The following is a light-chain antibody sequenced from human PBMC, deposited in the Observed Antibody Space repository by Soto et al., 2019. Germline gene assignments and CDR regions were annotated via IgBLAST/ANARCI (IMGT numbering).Light chain of an antibody. CDR3: MQGTHWPQT. V-gene: IGKV2-30*02. CDR1: QSLVHSDGTTY. J-gene: IGKJ1*01. Sequence: EVVLTQSTLSLPVTLGQPASISWKSSQSLVHSDGTTYYLNWFQQRPGQSPRRLIYKVSYRDSGVPDRFSGSGSGTDFTLQISRVEAEDVGVYYCMQGTHWPQTFGQRTKVDIK. CDR2: KVS.